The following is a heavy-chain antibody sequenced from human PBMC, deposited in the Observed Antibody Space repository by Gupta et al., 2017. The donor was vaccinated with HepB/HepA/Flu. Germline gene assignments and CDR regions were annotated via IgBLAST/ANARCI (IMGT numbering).Heavy chain of an antibody. CDR3: AREGDYDFWSGYSTDAFDI. CDR1: GCSLSGYY. CDR2: IYPSGST. J-gene: IGHJ3*02. V-gene: IGHV4-4*07. D-gene: IGHD3-3*01. Sequence: QVQLQESGPGLVKPSETLSLTCAVSGCSLSGYYWSWIRQPAGKGLEWIGRIYPSGSTNYNPSLKSRVTMSVDTSKNQFSLKLSSVTAADTAVYYCAREGDYDFWSGYSTDAFDIWGQGTMVTVSS.